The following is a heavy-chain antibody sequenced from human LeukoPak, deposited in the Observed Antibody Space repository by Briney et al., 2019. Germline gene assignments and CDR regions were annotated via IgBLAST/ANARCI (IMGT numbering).Heavy chain of an antibody. V-gene: IGHV3-23*01. CDR1: GFTFSSYG. Sequence: GGSLRLSCAASGFTFSSYGMSWVRQVSGKGLEWVSVISGSGGSTYYADSVKGRFTVSRDNSKNTLYLQMKSLRAEDTAIYYCAKEIYGDSTGGRFQHWGQGTLVTVSS. D-gene: IGHD4-17*01. CDR2: ISGSGGST. J-gene: IGHJ1*01. CDR3: AKEIYGDSTGGRFQH.